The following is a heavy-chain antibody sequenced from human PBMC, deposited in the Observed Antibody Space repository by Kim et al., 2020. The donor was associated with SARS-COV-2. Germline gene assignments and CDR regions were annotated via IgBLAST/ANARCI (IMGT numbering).Heavy chain of an antibody. CDR3: AKDRNQYSYGPDETDY. CDR1: GFTFSSYG. CDR2: ISYDGSNK. Sequence: GGSLRLSCAASGFTFSSYGMHWVRQAPGKGLEWVAVISYDGSNKYYADSVKGRFTISRDNSKNTLYLQMNSLRAEDTAVYYCAKDRNQYSYGPDETDYWGQGTLVTVSS. V-gene: IGHV3-30*18. J-gene: IGHJ4*02. D-gene: IGHD5-18*01.